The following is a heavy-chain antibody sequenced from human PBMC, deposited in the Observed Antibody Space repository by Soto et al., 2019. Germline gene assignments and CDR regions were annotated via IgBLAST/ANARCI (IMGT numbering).Heavy chain of an antibody. CDR1: GYSISSGYY. CDR3: ARDGLWAAAGTKFDY. V-gene: IGHV4-38-2*02. Sequence: SETLSLTCAVSGYSISSGYYWGWIRQPPGKGLEWIGSIYHSGSTYYNPSLKSRVTISVDTSKNQFSLKLSSVTAADTAVYYCARDGLWAAAGTKFDYRGQGTQVTVSS. J-gene: IGHJ4*02. D-gene: IGHD6-13*01. CDR2: IYHSGST.